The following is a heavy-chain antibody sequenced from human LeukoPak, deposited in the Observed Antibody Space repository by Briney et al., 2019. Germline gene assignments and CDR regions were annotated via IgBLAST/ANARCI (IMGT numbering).Heavy chain of an antibody. CDR1: GFTFSSYA. J-gene: IGHJ5*01. Sequence: GGSLRLSCEASGFTFSSYAMSWVRQAPGKGLEWVSGISGSGGSTYYADSVKGRFTISRDNSKNTLYRQMNSLRAEDTAVYYCAKSYDYIWGSYRFNWFDSWGQGTLVTVSS. V-gene: IGHV3-23*01. D-gene: IGHD3-16*02. CDR2: ISGSGGST. CDR3: AKSYDYIWGSYRFNWFDS.